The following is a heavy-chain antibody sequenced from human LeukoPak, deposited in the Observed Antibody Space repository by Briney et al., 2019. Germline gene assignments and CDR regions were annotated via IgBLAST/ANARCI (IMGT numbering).Heavy chain of an antibody. CDR2: INHSGST. V-gene: IGHV4-34*01. CDR3: ARGMDDFWSGTPHDY. J-gene: IGHJ4*02. Sequence: NTSETLSLTCTVSGGSISSYYWSWIRQPPGKGLEWIGEINHSGSTNYNPSLKSRVTISVDTSKNQFSLKLSSVTAADTAVYYCARGMDDFWSGTPHDYWGQGTLVTVSS. D-gene: IGHD3-3*01. CDR1: GGSISSYY.